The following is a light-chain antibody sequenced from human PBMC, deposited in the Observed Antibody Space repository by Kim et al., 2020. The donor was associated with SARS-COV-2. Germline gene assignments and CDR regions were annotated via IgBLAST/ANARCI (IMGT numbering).Light chain of an antibody. CDR2: GAS. J-gene: IGKJ5*01. Sequence: EIVLTQSPGTLSLSPGERATLSCRASQSVSSSYLAWYQQKPGQAPRLLISGASSRATGIPDRFSGNGSGTDFTLTISRLEPEAFAVYYCQQYGISLLTFGQGTRLEIK. CDR3: QQYGISLLT. V-gene: IGKV3-20*01. CDR1: QSVSSSY.